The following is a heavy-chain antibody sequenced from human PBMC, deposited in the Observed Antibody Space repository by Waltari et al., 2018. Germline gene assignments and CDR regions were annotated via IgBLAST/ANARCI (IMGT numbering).Heavy chain of an antibody. V-gene: IGHV3-21*02. CDR1: GFSFSISP. CDR3: ASLASI. CDR2: ISVNSEYI. D-gene: IGHD3-3*02. Sequence: EVQLVESGGGLVKPGGSLRLSWAAYGFSFSISPMSWVRQAPGKGLEWVAFISVNSEYIFYADSVRGRFTISRDNAKNSLYLQMNSLTAEDTAVYYCASLASIWGQGTLVTVSS. J-gene: IGHJ4*02.